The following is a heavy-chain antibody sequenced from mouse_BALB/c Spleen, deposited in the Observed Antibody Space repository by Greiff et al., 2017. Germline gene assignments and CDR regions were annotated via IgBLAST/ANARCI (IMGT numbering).Heavy chain of an antibody. J-gene: IGHJ4*01. D-gene: IGHD1-1*01. CDR1: GYSFTSYY. CDR2: IDPFNGGT. V-gene: IGHV1S135*01. CDR3: ARYGSSLYYAMDY. Sequence: VQLQQSGPELMKPGASVKISCKASGYSFTSYYMHWVKQSHGKSLEWIGYIDPFNGGTCYNQKFKGKATLTVDKSSSTAYMHLSSLTSEDSAVYYCARYGSSLYYAMDYWGQGTSVTVSS.